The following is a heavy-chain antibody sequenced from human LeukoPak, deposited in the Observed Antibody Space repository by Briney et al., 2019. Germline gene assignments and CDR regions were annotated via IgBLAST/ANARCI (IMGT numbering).Heavy chain of an antibody. D-gene: IGHD1-26*01. CDR1: GFTFSNYA. CDR3: ARLSLLLPDAFDI. CDR2: LSGGAVDT. J-gene: IGHJ3*02. Sequence: GGSLRLSCAASGFTFSNYAMTWVRQAPGKGLEWVSALSGGAVDTFYAEYVEGRFTISRDNSNNTLYLQMNSLRAEDTAVYYCARLSLLLPDAFDIWGQGTMVTVSS. V-gene: IGHV3-23*01.